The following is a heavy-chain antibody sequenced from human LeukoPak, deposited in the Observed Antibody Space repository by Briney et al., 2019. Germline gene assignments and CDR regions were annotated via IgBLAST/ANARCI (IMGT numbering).Heavy chain of an antibody. CDR2: IYPSGST. V-gene: IGHV4-4*07. J-gene: IGHJ4*02. CDR3: ARGIAAADTRPFDY. Sequence: PSETLSLTCTVSGGSIRNYYWSWLRRPAGKGREWSGRIYPSGSTDYNPSLKSRVTMSIDTSKNQFSLKLSSVTAADTALYYCARGIAAADTRPFDYWGQGTLVTVSS. CDR1: GGSIRNYY. D-gene: IGHD6-13*01.